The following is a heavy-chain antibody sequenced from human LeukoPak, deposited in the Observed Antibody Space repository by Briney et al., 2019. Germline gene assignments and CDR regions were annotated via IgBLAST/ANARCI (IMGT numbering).Heavy chain of an antibody. CDR3: AKDGTTPYYDFWSGYPNFDY. V-gene: IGHV3-23*01. J-gene: IGHJ4*02. CDR1: GFTFSSYA. CDR2: ISGSGGST. Sequence: GGSLRLSCAASGFTFSSYAMSWVRQAPGKGLEWVSAISGSGGSTYYADSVKGRFTISRDNSKNTLYLQMNSLRAEGTAVYYCAKDGTTPYYDFWSGYPNFDYWGQGTLVTVSS. D-gene: IGHD3-3*01.